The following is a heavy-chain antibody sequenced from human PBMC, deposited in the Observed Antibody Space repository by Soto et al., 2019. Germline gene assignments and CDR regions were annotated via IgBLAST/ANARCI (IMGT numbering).Heavy chain of an antibody. CDR2: ISSGSSYI. V-gene: IGHV3-21*01. Sequence: EVQLVESGGGLVEPGGSLRLSCAASGFNFNNHTMNWVRQAPGKGLEWVSSISSGSSYIYYADSVKGRFTISRDNAKNSLYLQMNSLRVEDTAVYYCANRDGYTYLARFDYWGQGTLVTVSS. D-gene: IGHD3-16*02. CDR3: ANRDGYTYLARFDY. CDR1: GFNFNNHT. J-gene: IGHJ4*02.